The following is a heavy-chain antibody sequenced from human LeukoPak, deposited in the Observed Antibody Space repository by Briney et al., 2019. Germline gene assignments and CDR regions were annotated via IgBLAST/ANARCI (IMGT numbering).Heavy chain of an antibody. CDR2: IKGDGSST. Sequence: GGSLRLSCAASGFTFSSYRMHWVRQTPGKGLVWVSRIKGDGSSTSYADSVKGRFTISRDNSKNTLYLQMDSLGAEDTAVYYCAKGLGKATVTPLGYWGQGTLVTVSS. V-gene: IGHV3-74*01. D-gene: IGHD4-11*01. CDR1: GFTFSSYR. J-gene: IGHJ4*02. CDR3: AKGLGKATVTPLGY.